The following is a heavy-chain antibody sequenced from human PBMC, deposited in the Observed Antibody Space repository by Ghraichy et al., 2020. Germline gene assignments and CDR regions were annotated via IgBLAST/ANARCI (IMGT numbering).Heavy chain of an antibody. J-gene: IGHJ3*02. CDR1: GFTFSSYA. V-gene: IGHV3-23*01. CDR3: AKGLVPAALRADAFDI. CDR2: ISGSGGST. Sequence: GESLNIFCAASGFTFSSYAMSWVRQAPGKGLEWVSAISGSGGSTYYADSVKGRFTISRDNSKNTLYLQMNSLRAEDTAVYYCAKGLVPAALRADAFDIWGQGTMVTVSS. D-gene: IGHD2-2*01.